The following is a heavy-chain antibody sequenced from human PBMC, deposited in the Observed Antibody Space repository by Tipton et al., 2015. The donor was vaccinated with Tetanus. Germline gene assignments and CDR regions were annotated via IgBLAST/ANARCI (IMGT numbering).Heavy chain of an antibody. D-gene: IGHD3-22*01. J-gene: IGHJ2*01. Sequence: QLVQSGAEVKKPGESLKISCKGSGYSFTSYWIGWVRQMPGKGLEWMGIIYPGDSDNRYSPPFHGQVTISADKSISTAYLQGSSLKASDTAMYYCAGAGYTETYYYDSSGYYYWYFDLWGRGTLVTVSS. CDR3: AGAGYTETYYYDSSGYYYWYFDL. CDR1: GYSFTSYW. V-gene: IGHV5-51*01. CDR2: IYPGDSDN.